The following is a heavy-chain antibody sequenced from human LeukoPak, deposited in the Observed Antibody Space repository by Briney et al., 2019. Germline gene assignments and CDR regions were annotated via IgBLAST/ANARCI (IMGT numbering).Heavy chain of an antibody. J-gene: IGHJ4*02. V-gene: IGHV4-59*08. CDR1: GGSISSYY. D-gene: IGHD3-22*01. CDR3: ARHLPYYYDSSGYPY. Sequence: SETLSLTCTVSGGSISSYYWSWIRQPPGKGLEWIGYIYYSGSTNYNPSLKSRVTISVDTSKNQFSLKLSSVTAADTAVYYCARHLPYYYDSSGYPYWGQGTLVTVSS. CDR2: IYYSGST.